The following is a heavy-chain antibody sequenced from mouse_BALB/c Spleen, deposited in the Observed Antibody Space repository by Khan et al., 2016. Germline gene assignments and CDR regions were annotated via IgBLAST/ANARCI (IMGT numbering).Heavy chain of an antibody. D-gene: IGHD1-1*01. Sequence: QIQLVQSGPELKKPGETVKISCKASGYTSTNYGMNWVKQAPGKGLKWMGWINTNTGEPTYAEEFKGRFAFSLETSASTAYLQINNLKNEDTATYFWVEDYYGSNWFAYWGQGTLVTVSA. J-gene: IGHJ3*01. CDR1: GYTSTNYG. CDR2: INTNTGEP. CDR3: VEDYYGSNWFAY. V-gene: IGHV9-3*02.